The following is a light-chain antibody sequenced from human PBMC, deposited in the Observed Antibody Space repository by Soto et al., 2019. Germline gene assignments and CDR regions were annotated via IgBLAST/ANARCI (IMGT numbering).Light chain of an antibody. CDR2: GAS. CDR1: QDISNY. Sequence: DIQMTQSPSSLSASVGDRVTITCQASQDISNYLIWYQQKPGKAPKLLIYGASDLQRGVPSRFSGSGSGTDFTLTINSLQPEDFATYYCQQSYSRPLTFGPGTKVDI. CDR3: QQSYSRPLT. J-gene: IGKJ3*01. V-gene: IGKV1-39*01.